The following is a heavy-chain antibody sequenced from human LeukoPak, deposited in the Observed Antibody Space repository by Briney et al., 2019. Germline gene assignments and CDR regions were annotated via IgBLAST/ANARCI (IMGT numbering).Heavy chain of an antibody. CDR2: IYYSGST. CDR1: GGSISSGGYY. Sequence: SETLSLTCTVSGGSISSGGYYWSWIRQHPGKGLEWIGYIYYSGSTYYNPSLKSRVTISVDTSKNQFSLKPSSVTAADTAVYYCAIPGATVTTGFLGWFDPWGQGTLVTVSS. CDR3: AIPGATVTTGFLGWFDP. J-gene: IGHJ5*02. D-gene: IGHD4-11*01. V-gene: IGHV4-31*03.